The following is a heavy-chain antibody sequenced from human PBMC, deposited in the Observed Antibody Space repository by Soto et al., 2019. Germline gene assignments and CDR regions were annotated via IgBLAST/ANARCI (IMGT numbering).Heavy chain of an antibody. D-gene: IGHD2-15*01. CDR2: ISGSGSTI. Sequence: PGGSLRLSCAASGFTFSDYYMSWIRQAPGKGLEWVSYISGSGSTIYYADSVKGRFTISRDNAKNSLHLQMNSLRAEDTAVYYCASGVGASSFYYFHMDVWGKGTTVTVSS. V-gene: IGHV3-11*01. J-gene: IGHJ6*03. CDR1: GFTFSDYY. CDR3: ASGVGASSFYYFHMDV.